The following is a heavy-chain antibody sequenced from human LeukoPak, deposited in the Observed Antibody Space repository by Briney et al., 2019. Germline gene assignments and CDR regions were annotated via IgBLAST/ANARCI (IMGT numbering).Heavy chain of an antibody. CDR2: INSDGSDT. J-gene: IGHJ2*01. Sequence: GGSLRLSCAASGLTFRNYWMHWVRQAPGKGLVWVSRINSDGSDTTYADSVKGRFTTSRDNAKNTLYLQMNSLRAEDTAVYYCATGYWYFDLWGRGTLVTVSS. CDR1: GLTFRNYW. V-gene: IGHV3-74*01. CDR3: ATGYWYFDL.